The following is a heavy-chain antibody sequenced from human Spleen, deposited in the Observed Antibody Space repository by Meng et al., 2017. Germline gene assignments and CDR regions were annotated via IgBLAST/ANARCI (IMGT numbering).Heavy chain of an antibody. CDR2: IYHGGDT. CDR3: ASWIYSCSWQ. V-gene: IGHV4/OR15-8*02. J-gene: IGHJ4*02. D-gene: IGHD2-15*01. Sequence: QGHRRGSGPGRVKPSGTLSLTCVVSVASISSIDWWSWVRQPPGKGLEWIGEIYHGGDTNYNPSLKSRVTIAIDRSKNQFSLKLSSVTAADTAVYYCASWIYSCSWQWGQGALVTVSS. CDR1: VASISSIDW.